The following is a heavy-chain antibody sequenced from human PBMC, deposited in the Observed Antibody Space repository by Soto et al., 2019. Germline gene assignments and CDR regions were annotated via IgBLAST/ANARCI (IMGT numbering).Heavy chain of an antibody. J-gene: IGHJ6*02. Sequence: GGSLRLSCAASGFTFSSYGMHWVRQAPGKGLEWVAVISYDGSNKYYADSVKGRFTISRDNSKNTLYLQMNSLRAEDTAVYYCAKETAIAAAGIVYYYYYGMDVWGQGTTVTVSS. CDR1: GFTFSSYG. D-gene: IGHD6-13*01. CDR3: AKETAIAAAGIVYYYYYGMDV. CDR2: ISYDGSNK. V-gene: IGHV3-30*18.